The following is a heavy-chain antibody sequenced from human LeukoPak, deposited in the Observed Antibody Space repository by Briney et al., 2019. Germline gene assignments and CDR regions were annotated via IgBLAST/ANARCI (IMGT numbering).Heavy chain of an antibody. V-gene: IGHV3-23*01. Sequence: GGSLRLSCAASGFTFSSYAMSWVRQAPGKGLEWVSAISGSGGSTYYADSVKGRFTISRGNSKNTLYLQMNSLRAEDTAVYYCAKAAEPYYYYYMDVWGKGTTVTVSS. CDR3: AKAAEPYYYYYMDV. D-gene: IGHD1-14*01. J-gene: IGHJ6*03. CDR2: ISGSGGST. CDR1: GFTFSSYA.